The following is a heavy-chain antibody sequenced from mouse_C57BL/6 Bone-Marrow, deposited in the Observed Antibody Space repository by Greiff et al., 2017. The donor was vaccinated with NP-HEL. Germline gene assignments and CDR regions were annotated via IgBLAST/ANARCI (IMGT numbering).Heavy chain of an antibody. D-gene: IGHD6-1*02. V-gene: IGHV14-2*01. CDR1: GFNIKDYY. CDR3: GLESYVNFDY. J-gene: IGHJ2*01. CDR2: IDPEDGET. Sequence: EVQLVESGAELVKPGASVKLSCTASGFNIKDYYMHWVKQRTEQGLEWIGRIDPEDGETKYAPKFQGKATMTADTSSNTDYLQLSSLTSEDTAFYYCGLESYVNFDYWGQGTTLTVSS.